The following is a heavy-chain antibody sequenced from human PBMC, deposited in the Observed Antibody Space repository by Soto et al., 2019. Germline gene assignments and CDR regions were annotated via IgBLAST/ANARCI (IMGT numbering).Heavy chain of an antibody. D-gene: IGHD6-13*01. V-gene: IGHV4-59*01. J-gene: IGHJ4*02. CDR1: GGSISSYY. CDR3: ARSSRKVAAKYY. Sequence: SETLSLTCTVSGGSISSYYWSWIRQPPGKGLEWIGYIYYSGSTNYNPSLKSRVTISVDTSKNQFSLKLSSVTAADTAVYYCARSSRKVAAKYYWGKRNMVTVSS. CDR2: IYYSGST.